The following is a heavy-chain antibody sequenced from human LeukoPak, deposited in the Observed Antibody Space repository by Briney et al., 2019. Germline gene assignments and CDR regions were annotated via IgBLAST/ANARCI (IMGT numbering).Heavy chain of an antibody. CDR1: GFTFSNYV. V-gene: IGHV3-30*04. J-gene: IGHJ4*02. D-gene: IGHD3-9*01. CDR2: ISYDGSNK. CDR3: ARVWYYDILNGVDY. Sequence: GGSLRLSCAASGFTFSNYVMHWVRQAPGKGLEWVAVISYDGSNKYYADSVKGRFTISRDNSKNTLYLQMSSLRAEDTAVYYCARVWYYDILNGVDYWGQGTLVTVSS.